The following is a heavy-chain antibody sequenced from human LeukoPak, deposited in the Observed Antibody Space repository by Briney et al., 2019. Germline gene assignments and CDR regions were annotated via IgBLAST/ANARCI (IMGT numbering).Heavy chain of an antibody. V-gene: IGHV3-30*02. CDR1: GFTFSTYA. CDR3: AKDKLERRPQAILNP. J-gene: IGHJ5*02. CDR2: IRYDGSDQ. Sequence: PGGSLRLSCATSGFTFSTYAMHWVRQAPGKGLEWVAFIRYDGSDQYYADSVKGRFTISRDNPKTTLYLQMNSLRPEDTAVYYCAKDKLERRPQAILNPWGQGTLVIVSS. D-gene: IGHD3-3*01.